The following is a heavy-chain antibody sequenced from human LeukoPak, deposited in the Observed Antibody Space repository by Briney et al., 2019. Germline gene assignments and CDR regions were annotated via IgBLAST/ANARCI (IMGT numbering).Heavy chain of an antibody. Sequence: GGSLRLSCAASGFTFSSYGMHWVRQAPGEGLEWVAFIRYDGSNKYYADSVKGRFTISRDNSKNTLYLQMNSLRAEDTAVYYCAALVIAAFDPWGQGTLVTVSS. V-gene: IGHV3-30*02. J-gene: IGHJ5*02. D-gene: IGHD6-13*01. CDR2: IRYDGSNK. CDR3: AALVIAAFDP. CDR1: GFTFSSYG.